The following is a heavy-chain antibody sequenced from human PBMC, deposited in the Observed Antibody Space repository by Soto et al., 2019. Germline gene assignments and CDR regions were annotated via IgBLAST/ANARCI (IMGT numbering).Heavy chain of an antibody. CDR1: GDSITSFF. CDR3: VRYDRINMKPYSPEGFHI. J-gene: IGHJ3*02. V-gene: IGHV4-59*01. D-gene: IGHD3-3*02. Sequence: PSETLSLTCSVSGDSITSFFWSWVRQPPGKGLEWIGYVHYSGSTNYNPSLKSRLTMSVDTSKNHFSLRLDSVTAADTGVYYCVRYDRINMKPYSPEGFHIWGQGTMVTVSS. CDR2: VHYSGST.